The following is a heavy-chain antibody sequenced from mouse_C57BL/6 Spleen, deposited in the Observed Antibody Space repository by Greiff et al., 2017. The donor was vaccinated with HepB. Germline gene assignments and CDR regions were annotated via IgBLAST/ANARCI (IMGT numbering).Heavy chain of an antibody. V-gene: IGHV1-47*01. J-gene: IGHJ1*03. D-gene: IGHD1-1*01. CDR1: FHTFTTYP. CDR2: FHPYNDDT. Sequence: VQLQKSGAEIVKPGSSVPMECNSSFHTFTTYPIESLKQNHGKSLEWIGNFHPYNDDTKYNEKFKGKATLTVEKSSSTVYLELSRLTSDDSAVYYCARGVSTVVAPYFDVWGTGTTVTVSS. CDR3: ARGVSTVVAPYFDV.